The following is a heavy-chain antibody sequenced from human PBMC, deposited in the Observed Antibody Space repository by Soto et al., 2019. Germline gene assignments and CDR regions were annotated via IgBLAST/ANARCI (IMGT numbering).Heavy chain of an antibody. D-gene: IGHD3-22*01. CDR1: GASVTSDDYY. V-gene: IGHV4-30-4*01. CDR3: ARDPIFYYASSGYGGSYFDY. CDR2: IYHSGST. J-gene: IGHJ4*02. Sequence: SETLSLTCAVSGASVTSDDYYWSWIRQPPGKGLEWIGYIYHSGSTYYNPSLKSRVSISIDTSQNQFSLKLTSLTAADTAVYYCARDPIFYYASSGYGGSYFDYWGQGSRVTVSS.